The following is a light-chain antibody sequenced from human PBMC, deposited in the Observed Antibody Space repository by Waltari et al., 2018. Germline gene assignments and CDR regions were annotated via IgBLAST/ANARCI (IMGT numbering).Light chain of an antibody. CDR2: GAS. CDR1: QNVGRSS. Sequence: EIVLTQSPGTLSLSPGERATLSCRASQNVGRSSLAWYQQKPGQAPRLLMYGASNRATGIPDRFSGSGSGTDSTLTISRLEPEDFAVYYCQHHGSSLPITFGQGTRLEIK. J-gene: IGKJ5*01. CDR3: QHHGSSLPIT. V-gene: IGKV3-20*01.